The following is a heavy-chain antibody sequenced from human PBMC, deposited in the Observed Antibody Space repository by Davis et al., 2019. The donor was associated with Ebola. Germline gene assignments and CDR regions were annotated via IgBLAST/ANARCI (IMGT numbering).Heavy chain of an antibody. Sequence: GGSLRLSCAASGFSFSTFAMHWVRQAPGKGLEWIAFISYDGSQKFYTDSVKGRFTISRDNAKNSLFLQMNSLRNEDTAVYYCARDSGAAGAHDYWGRGALVTVSS. CDR3: ARDSGAAGAHDY. CDR1: GFSFSTFA. J-gene: IGHJ4*02. CDR2: ISYDGSQK. V-gene: IGHV3-30-3*01. D-gene: IGHD1-26*01.